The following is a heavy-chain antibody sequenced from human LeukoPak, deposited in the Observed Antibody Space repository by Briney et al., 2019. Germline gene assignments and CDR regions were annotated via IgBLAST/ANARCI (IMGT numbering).Heavy chain of an antibody. J-gene: IGHJ4*02. CDR1: GASIGSYY. V-gene: IGHV4-59*08. D-gene: IGHD2/OR15-2a*01. CDR2: SHYSGSS. Sequence: PSETLSLTCTVSGASIGSYYWSWIRQPSGKGLEWIGYSHYSGSSVYNPSLKSRLTISVDTSKNEFSLKLSSVTAADTAVYYCARYGNSDDKSFDYWGQGALVTVSS. CDR3: ARYGNSDDKSFDY.